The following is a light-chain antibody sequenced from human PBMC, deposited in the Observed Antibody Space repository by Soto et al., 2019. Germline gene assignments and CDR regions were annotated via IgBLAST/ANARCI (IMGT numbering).Light chain of an antibody. J-gene: IGKJ3*01. V-gene: IGKV3-11*01. CDR1: HSVGTY. Sequence: EIVLTQSPATLSLSPGERATLSCGSSHSVGTYLAWYQQTPGQAPRLLIYGSSNRATGIPARFSGSGSGTDFSLTISSLEPEDFAVYYCQQRTNWPSLFTFGPGTRVDIK. CDR3: QQRTNWPSLFT. CDR2: GSS.